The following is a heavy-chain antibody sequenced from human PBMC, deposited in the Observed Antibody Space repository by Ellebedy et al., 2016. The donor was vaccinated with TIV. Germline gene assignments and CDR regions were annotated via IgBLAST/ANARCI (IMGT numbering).Heavy chain of an antibody. CDR3: ARDPPGIAASGPYK. J-gene: IGHJ4*02. CDR2: IYSGGDT. Sequence: PGGSLRLSCTASGFTVGNNYITWLRQAPGKGLEWVSLIYSGGDTVYADSVKGRFTISRDSSKNTLYLQMNSLRAEDTAVYYCARDPPGIAASGPYKWGQGTLVTVSS. D-gene: IGHD6-13*01. V-gene: IGHV3-53*01. CDR1: GFTVGNNY.